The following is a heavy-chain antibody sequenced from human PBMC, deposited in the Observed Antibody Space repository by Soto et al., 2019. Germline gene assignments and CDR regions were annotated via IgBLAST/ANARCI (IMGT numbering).Heavy chain of an antibody. J-gene: IGHJ4*02. CDR2: IFYSGST. CDR3: ARGAADTAMVDS. V-gene: IGHV4-59*01. D-gene: IGHD5-18*01. CDR1: GASIRSYY. Sequence: ETLSLTCPVSGASIRSYYWTWIRQPPGKGLEWLGYIFYSGSTFYNPSLKSRVTISIHTSKSQFSLQLTSVTAADTAVYYCARGAADTAMVDSWGQGTLVTVYS.